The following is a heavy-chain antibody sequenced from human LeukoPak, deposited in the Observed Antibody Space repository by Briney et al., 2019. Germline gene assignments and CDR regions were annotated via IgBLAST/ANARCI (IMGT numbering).Heavy chain of an antibody. CDR1: GGSISSYY. CDR3: AREAPIRTHYFDY. V-gene: IGHV4-59*01. Sequence: PSETLSLTCTVSGGSISSYYWSWIRQPPGKGLEWIGYIYYSGNTNYNPSLKSRVTISVDTSKNQFSLNLSSVTAADTAVYYCAREAPIRTHYFDYWGQGALVTVSS. CDR2: IYYSGNT. J-gene: IGHJ4*02.